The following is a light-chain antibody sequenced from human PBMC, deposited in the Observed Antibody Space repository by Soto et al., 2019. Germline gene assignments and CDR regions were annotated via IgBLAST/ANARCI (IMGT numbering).Light chain of an antibody. V-gene: IGKV1-6*01. CDR2: AAT. Sequence: AIQRTQSPSSLSASVGDRVTITCRASQGIRNDLGWYQQKPGKAPKLLICAATNLQSGVPLRFSGSGSGTDFTLTISSLQPEDFATYFCLQDYEYPLTFGGGTKVDIK. CDR3: LQDYEYPLT. CDR1: QGIRND. J-gene: IGKJ4*01.